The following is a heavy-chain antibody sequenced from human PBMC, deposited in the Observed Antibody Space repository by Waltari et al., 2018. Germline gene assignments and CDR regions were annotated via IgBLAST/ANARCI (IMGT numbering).Heavy chain of an antibody. J-gene: IGHJ4*02. D-gene: IGHD6-19*01. Sequence: QVQLQESGPGLVKPSETLSLTCTVSGGSVSSGDYYWNWIRQPPGKGLEWIGYIYNTGSTNYNPSLKSRLTISRDTSKNQFSLQLSSVTVADTAVYYCARLSSGLDYWGRVSLVTVSS. V-gene: IGHV4-61*08. CDR3: ARLSSGLDY. CDR1: GGSVSSGDYY. CDR2: IYNTGST.